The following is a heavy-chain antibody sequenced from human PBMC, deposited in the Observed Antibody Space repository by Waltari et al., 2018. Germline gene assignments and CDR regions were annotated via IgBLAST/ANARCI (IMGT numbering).Heavy chain of an antibody. Sequence: EVQLVESGGGLVQPGGSLRLSCAASGFTFRSYSMNWVRQAPGKGLEWVSYISSSSTIYYADSVKGRFTISRDNAKNSLYLQMNSLRAEDTAVYYCARNSGSYYWGQGTLVTVSS. CDR3: ARNSGSYY. V-gene: IGHV3-48*01. J-gene: IGHJ4*02. CDR2: ISSSSTI. CDR1: GFTFRSYS. D-gene: IGHD1-26*01.